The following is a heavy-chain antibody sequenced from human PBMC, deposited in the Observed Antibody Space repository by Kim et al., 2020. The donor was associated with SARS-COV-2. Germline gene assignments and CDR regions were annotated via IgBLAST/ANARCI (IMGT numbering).Heavy chain of an antibody. V-gene: IGHV3-74*01. D-gene: IGHD3-22*01. CDR3: ARDLSGFSDY. Sequence: GGSLRLSCTASGFTLGDHVMTWDRQAPGKGLVWVSRIADHGNILNYADSGKGRFTISRDTAKNTLYLQMNSLRDEDTAVYYCARDLSGFSDYWGQGSLVIVSS. J-gene: IGHJ4*03. CDR1: GFTLGDHV. CDR2: IADHGNIL.